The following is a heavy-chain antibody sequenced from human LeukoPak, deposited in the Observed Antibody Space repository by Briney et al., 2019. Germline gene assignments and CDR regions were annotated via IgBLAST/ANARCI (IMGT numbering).Heavy chain of an antibody. CDR1: GGSISSSSYY. V-gene: IGHV4-39*01. D-gene: IGHD4-17*01. CDR3: ARHYGDYWYFDL. Sequence: SETLSLTCTVSGGSISSSSYYWGWIRQPPGKGLEWIGSIYYSGSTYYNPSLKSRVTISVDTSKNQFSLKLSSVTAADTAVYYCARHYGDYWYFDLWAVAPWSLSPQ. J-gene: IGHJ2*01. CDR2: IYYSGST.